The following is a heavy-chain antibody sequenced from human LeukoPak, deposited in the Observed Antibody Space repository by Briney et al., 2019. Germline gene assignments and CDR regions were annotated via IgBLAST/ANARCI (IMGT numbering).Heavy chain of an antibody. CDR2: IYYSGST. V-gene: IGHV4-59*08. Sequence: SETLSLTCTVSGASISSYYWSCIRQPPGKGLEWIGHIYYSGSTNYNPSLKNRVTISLDTSKNQFSLKLSSVTAADTAVYYCASIILNRRTYRLDSWGQGTLVTVSS. J-gene: IGHJ5*01. D-gene: IGHD3-9*01. CDR3: ASIILNRRTYRLDS. CDR1: GASISSYY.